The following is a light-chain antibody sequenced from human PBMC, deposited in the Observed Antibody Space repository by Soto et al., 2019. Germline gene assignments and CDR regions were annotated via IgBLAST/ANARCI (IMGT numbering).Light chain of an antibody. J-gene: IGLJ1*01. CDR3: RSYTNINTRGCV. Sequence: QSALTQPASVSGAPGQSSTIACTGTSGDIGSYNRVSLYQQHPGKAPKLIIYEVTDRPSGDSNRFSGSKSGNTASLTSSGLQAEDEAEYFCRSYTNINTRGCVFGTGTKVT. CDR2: EVT. V-gene: IGLV2-14*01. CDR1: SGDIGSYNR.